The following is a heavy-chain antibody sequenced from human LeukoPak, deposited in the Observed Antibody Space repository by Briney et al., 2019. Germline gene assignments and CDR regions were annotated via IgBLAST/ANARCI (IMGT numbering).Heavy chain of an antibody. CDR3: TRVGYGDSKRSLGF. CDR1: GYTLTELS. V-gene: IGHV1-24*01. Sequence: ASVKVSCKVSGYTLTELSMHWVRQAPGKGLEWMGGFDPEDGETIYAQKFRGRVTMTEDTSTDTAYMELSSLRSEDTAVYYCTRVGYGDSKRSLGFWGQGTLVSVSS. D-gene: IGHD4-17*01. CDR2: FDPEDGET. J-gene: IGHJ4*02.